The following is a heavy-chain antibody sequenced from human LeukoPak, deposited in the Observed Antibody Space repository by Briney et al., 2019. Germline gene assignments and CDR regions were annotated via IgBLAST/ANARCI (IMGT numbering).Heavy chain of an antibody. CDR1: GGSISSSSYY. J-gene: IGHJ3*02. Sequence: SETLSLTCTVSGGSISSSSYYWGWIRQPPGKGLEWIGSIYYSGSTYYNPSLKSRVTISVDTSKNQFSLKLSSVTAADTAVYYCAASIAAAGRLGVFDIWGHGTMVTVSS. CDR2: IYYSGST. V-gene: IGHV4-39*01. CDR3: AASIAAAGRLGVFDI. D-gene: IGHD6-13*01.